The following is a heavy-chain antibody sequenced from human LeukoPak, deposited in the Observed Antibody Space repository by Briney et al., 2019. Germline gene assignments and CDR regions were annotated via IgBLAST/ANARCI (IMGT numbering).Heavy chain of an antibody. CDR2: INPNSGGT. CDR1: GYTFTGYY. V-gene: IGHV1-2*02. D-gene: IGHD2-2*01. J-gene: IGHJ3*02. CDR3: ARYCSSTSCPDRAFDI. Sequence: GASVNVSCKASGYTFTGYYMHWVRQAPGQGLEWMGWINPNSGGTNYAQKFQGRVTMTRDTSISTAYMELSRLRSDDTAVYYCARYCSSTSCPDRAFDIWGQGTMVTVSS.